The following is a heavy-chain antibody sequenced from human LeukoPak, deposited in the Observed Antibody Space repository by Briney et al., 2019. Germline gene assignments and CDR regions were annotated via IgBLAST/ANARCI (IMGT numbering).Heavy chain of an antibody. CDR2: IWYDGTNK. V-gene: IGHV3-33*01. D-gene: IGHD2-8*01. CDR3: ARGWGPQSGVFDY. J-gene: IGHJ4*02. CDR1: GFTFSSYG. Sequence: GRSLRLSCAASGFTFSSYGMHWVRQAPGKGLEWVAVIWYDGTNKYYADSVKGRFTISRDNSENTLYLQMNSLRAEDTAVYYCARGWGPQSGVFDYWGQGTLVTVSS.